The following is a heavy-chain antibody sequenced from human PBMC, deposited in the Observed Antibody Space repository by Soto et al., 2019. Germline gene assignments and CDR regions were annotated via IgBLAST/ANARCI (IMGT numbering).Heavy chain of an antibody. CDR2: IVVGSGNT. CDR3: AADPVYSGSYAFLYGMDV. CDR1: GFTFTSSA. Sequence: KVSCKASGFTFTSSAVQWVRQARGQRLEWIGWIVVGSGNTNYAQKFQERVTITRDMSTSTAYMELSSLRSEDTAVYYCAADPVYSGSYAFLYGMDVWGQGTTVTVSS. J-gene: IGHJ6*02. V-gene: IGHV1-58*01. D-gene: IGHD1-26*01.